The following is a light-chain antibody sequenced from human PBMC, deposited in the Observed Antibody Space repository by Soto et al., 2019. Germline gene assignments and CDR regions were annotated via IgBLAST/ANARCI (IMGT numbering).Light chain of an antibody. V-gene: IGKV1-5*01. CDR1: QSISSW. J-gene: IGKJ5*01. CDR3: QQYNSYSP. Sequence: DINMTQSPSTLSASVGDRVTITCRASQSISSWLAWYQQKPGKAPKLLIYDASSSESGVPSRFSGSGSGTEFTLTISSLQPDDFATYYCQQYNSYSPFGQGTRLEIK. CDR2: DAS.